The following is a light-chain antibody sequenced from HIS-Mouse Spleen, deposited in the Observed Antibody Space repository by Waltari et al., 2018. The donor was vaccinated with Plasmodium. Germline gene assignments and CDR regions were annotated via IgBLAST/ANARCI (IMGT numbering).Light chain of an antibody. J-gene: IGLJ2*01. CDR2: EGS. V-gene: IGLV2-23*03. Sequence: QSALTQPASVSGSPGQSITISCTGTSSDVGRYTLVSWYQQQPGKAPKLMIYEGSKRPSGVSNRFSGSKSGNTASLTISGLQAEDEADYYCCSYAGSSTFVVFGGGTKLTVL. CDR1: SSDVGRYTL. CDR3: CSYAGSSTFVV.